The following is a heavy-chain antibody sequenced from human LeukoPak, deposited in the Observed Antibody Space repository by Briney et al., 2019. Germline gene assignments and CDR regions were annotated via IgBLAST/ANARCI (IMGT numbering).Heavy chain of an antibody. Sequence: SETLSLTCTVSGGSISSSSYYWGWIRQPPGKGLEWIGSIYYSGSTYYNPSLKSRVTISVDTSKNQFSLKLSSVTAADTAVYYCASWEWLASYWGQGTLVTVSS. CDR3: ASWEWLASY. J-gene: IGHJ4*02. CDR2: IYYSGST. CDR1: GGSISSSSYY. V-gene: IGHV4-39*01. D-gene: IGHD6-19*01.